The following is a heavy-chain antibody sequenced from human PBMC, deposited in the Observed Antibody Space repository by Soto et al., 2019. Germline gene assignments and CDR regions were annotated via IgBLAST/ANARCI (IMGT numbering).Heavy chain of an antibody. CDR2: INTHNGNT. CDR3: TREGSAPYYYYGMDF. V-gene: IGHV1-18*01. Sequence: ASVKVSCKASGYTFSTYGISWVRQAPGQGLEWMGWINTHNGNTNYAQNLQGRVTMTADTSTSTAYMELRSLRSDDTAVYYCTREGSAPYYYYGMDFWGQGTTVTVSS. CDR1: GYTFSTYG. J-gene: IGHJ6*02. D-gene: IGHD3-10*01.